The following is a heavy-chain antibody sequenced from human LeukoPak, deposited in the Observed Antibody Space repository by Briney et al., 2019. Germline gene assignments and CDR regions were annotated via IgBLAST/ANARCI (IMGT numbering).Heavy chain of an antibody. D-gene: IGHD2-2*01. CDR3: ARTKDCSSTSCYGAEFDY. V-gene: IGHV3-48*04. CDR2: ISSSSSTI. CDR1: GFTFSTYA. Sequence: GGSLRLSCEASGFTFSTYAINWVRQAPGKGPEWVSYISSSSSTIYYADSVKGRFTISRDNAKNSLYLQMNSLRAEDTAVYYCARTKDCSSTSCYGAEFDYWGQGTLVTVSS. J-gene: IGHJ4*02.